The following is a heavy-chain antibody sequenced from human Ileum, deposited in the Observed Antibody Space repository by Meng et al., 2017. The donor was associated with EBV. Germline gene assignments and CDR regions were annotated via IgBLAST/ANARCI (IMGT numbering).Heavy chain of an antibody. CDR2: IYYRGNT. J-gene: IGHJ4*02. CDR1: CGPNSTGNSY. Sequence: LQDPGQGLVKPSETLSLTRTVSCGPNSTGNSYWGWIRQSPGKVLECIGTIYYRGNTFYNPSLKSRLTISIDTSKNEFSLTLRSVTAADTALYYCASAYDYGDYEAFAYWGPGSLVTVSS. V-gene: IGHV4-39*07. CDR3: ASAYDYGDYEAFAY. D-gene: IGHD4-17*01.